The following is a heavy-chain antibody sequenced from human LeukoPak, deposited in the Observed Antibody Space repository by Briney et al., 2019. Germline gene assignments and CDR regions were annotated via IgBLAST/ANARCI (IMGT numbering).Heavy chain of an antibody. CDR2: IKSNADGGTP. D-gene: IGHD2/OR15-2a*01. CDR1: GCSFMNAW. V-gene: IGHV3-15*01. Sequence: GGSLRLSCAASGCSFMNAWMIWVRQGPAQGLEWVGRIKSNADGGTPDYAAPARGRFTISRDDSKNTLYLQMNSLKTEDTAVYYCTTFYHEYSPYWGRGTLVTVSS. CDR3: TTFYHEYSPY. J-gene: IGHJ4*02.